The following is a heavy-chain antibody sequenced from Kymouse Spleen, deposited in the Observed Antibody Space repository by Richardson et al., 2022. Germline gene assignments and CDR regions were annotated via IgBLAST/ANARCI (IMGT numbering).Heavy chain of an antibody. CDR2: IYYSGST. Sequence: QLQLQESGPGLVKPSETLSLTCTVSGGSISSSSYYWGWIRQPPGKGLEWIGSIYYSGSTYYNPSLKSRVTISVDTSKNQFSLKLSSVTAADTAVYYCASLVGAYYFDYWGQGTLVTVSS. V-gene: IGHV4-39*01. CDR1: GGSISSSSYY. J-gene: IGHJ4*02. D-gene: IGHD1-26*01. CDR3: ASLVGAYYFDY.